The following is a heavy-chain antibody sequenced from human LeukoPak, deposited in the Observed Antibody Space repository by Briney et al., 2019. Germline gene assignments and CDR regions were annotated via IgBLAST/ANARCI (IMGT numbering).Heavy chain of an antibody. CDR1: GYSFTSYW. V-gene: IGHV5-51*01. D-gene: IGHD7-27*01. CDR3: ARRRTGVGYASDI. J-gene: IGHJ3*02. CDR2: IYPGDSDT. Sequence: PGESLKISCKGSGYSFTSYWIGLVRQMPGKGLEWMGIIYPGDSDTRYSPSFQGQFTISADKSSSTAYLQWSSLKASDTAMYYCARRRTGVGYASDIWGQGTMVTVSS.